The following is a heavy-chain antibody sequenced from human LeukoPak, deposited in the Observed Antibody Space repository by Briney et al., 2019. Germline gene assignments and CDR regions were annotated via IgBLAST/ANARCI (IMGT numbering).Heavy chain of an antibody. Sequence: PSETLSLTCAVSGGSISSGGYSWSWIRQPPGKGLEWIGYIYHSGSTYYNPSLKSRVTISVDRFKNQFSLKLSSVTAADTAVYYCARGDDSEAFDIWGQGTMVTVSS. CDR3: ARGDDSEAFDI. CDR1: GGSISSGGYS. CDR2: IYHSGST. J-gene: IGHJ3*02. V-gene: IGHV4-30-2*01. D-gene: IGHD3-22*01.